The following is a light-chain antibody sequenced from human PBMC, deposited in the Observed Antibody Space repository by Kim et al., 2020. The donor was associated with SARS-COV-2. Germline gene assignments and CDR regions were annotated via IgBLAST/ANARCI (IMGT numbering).Light chain of an antibody. J-gene: IGKJ4*01. V-gene: IGKV3-11*01. CDR2: DAS. CDR3: QQRYDWLT. CDR1: HSVSRD. Sequence: SLSPGERATLSCRASHSVSRDLAWYQQKPGQAPRLLIYDASNRATGIPARFSGSGSGTDFTLTISSLEPEDFAVYYCQQRYDWLTFGGGTKVDIK.